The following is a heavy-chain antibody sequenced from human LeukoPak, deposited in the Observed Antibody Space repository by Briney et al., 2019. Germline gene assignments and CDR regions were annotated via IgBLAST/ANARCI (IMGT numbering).Heavy chain of an antibody. Sequence: PSETLSLTCTVSGGSISSYYWSWIRQPPGKGLEWIGYIYYSGSTNYNPSLKSRVTISVDTSKNQFSPKLSSVTAADTAVYYCASFNGDYYFDYWGQGTLVTVSS. D-gene: IGHD4-17*01. J-gene: IGHJ4*02. CDR2: IYYSGST. V-gene: IGHV4-59*01. CDR1: GGSISSYY. CDR3: ASFNGDYYFDY.